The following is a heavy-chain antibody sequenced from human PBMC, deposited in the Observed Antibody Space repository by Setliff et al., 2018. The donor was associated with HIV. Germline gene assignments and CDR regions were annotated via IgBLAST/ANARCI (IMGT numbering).Heavy chain of an antibody. J-gene: IGHJ4*02. Sequence: SETLSLTCTVYGGSFSGYYWSWIRQPPGMGLEWIGEINQSGNTNYNPSLKSRVTISADPSKNQFSLKLNSVTAADTAVYYCARDLVPWDNFWSGYSYYFDYWGQGTLVTVSS. CDR1: GGSFSGYY. D-gene: IGHD3-3*01. CDR3: ARDLVPWDNFWSGYSYYFDY. V-gene: IGHV4-34*01. CDR2: INQSGNT.